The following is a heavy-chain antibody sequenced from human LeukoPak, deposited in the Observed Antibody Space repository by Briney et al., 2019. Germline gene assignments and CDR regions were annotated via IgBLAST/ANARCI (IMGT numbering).Heavy chain of an antibody. CDR2: ISYDGSNK. D-gene: IGHD6-13*01. CDR1: GFTFSSYA. V-gene: IGHV3-30*01. CDR3: ARQRSWYSRGAFDI. Sequence: GRSLRLSCAASGFTFSSYAMHWVRQAPGKGLEGVAVISYDGSNKYYADSVKGRFTISRDNSKNTLYLQMNSLRAEDTAVYYCARQRSWYSRGAFDIWGQGTMVTVSS. J-gene: IGHJ3*02.